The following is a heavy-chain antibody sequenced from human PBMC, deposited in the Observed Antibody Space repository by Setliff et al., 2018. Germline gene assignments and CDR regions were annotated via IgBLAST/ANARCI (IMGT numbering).Heavy chain of an antibody. CDR1: GYTLTNYY. V-gene: IGHV1-46*01. D-gene: IGHD3-9*01. CDR2: INPSGGLT. CDR3: VRQDILTGYYAFDY. Sequence: ASVKVSCKASGYTLTNYYMHWVRQAPGQGLEWMGIINPSGGLTRYAQKFQGRVTMTRDTSITTAYMELSRLRSDDTAVYYCVRQDILTGYYAFDYWGQGTLVTVSS. J-gene: IGHJ4*02.